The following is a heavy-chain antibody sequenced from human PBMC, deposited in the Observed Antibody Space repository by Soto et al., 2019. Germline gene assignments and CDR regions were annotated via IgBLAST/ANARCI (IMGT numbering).Heavy chain of an antibody. J-gene: IGHJ4*02. D-gene: IGHD6-13*01. Sequence: QVQLVESGGGVVQPGRSLRLSCAASGFTFSNYGMQWVRQAPGKGLEWVAVISYDGSSYHYADPVKGRFTISRDNSKNTLYLQMSSLRVEDTAVYYCAKDGAAAGSFDYWGQGTLVTVSS. V-gene: IGHV3-30*18. CDR1: GFTFSNYG. CDR3: AKDGAAAGSFDY. CDR2: ISYDGSSY.